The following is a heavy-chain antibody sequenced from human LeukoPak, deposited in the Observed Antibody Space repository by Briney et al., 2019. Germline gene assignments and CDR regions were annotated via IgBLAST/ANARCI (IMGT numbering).Heavy chain of an antibody. D-gene: IGHD3-22*01. V-gene: IGHV4-31*03. CDR3: ARGHYYDSSGYHGALDD. CDR2: IYYSGST. CDR1: GGSISSGGYY. Sequence: SETLSLTCTVPGGSISSGGYYWSWIRQHPGTGLEWIGYIYYSGSTYYNPSLKSRVTISADTSKNQFSLKLSSVTAADTAVYYCARGHYYDSSGYHGALDDWGQGTLVTVSS. J-gene: IGHJ4*02.